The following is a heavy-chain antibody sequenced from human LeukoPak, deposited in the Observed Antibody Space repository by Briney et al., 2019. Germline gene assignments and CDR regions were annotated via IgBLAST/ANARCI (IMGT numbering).Heavy chain of an antibody. D-gene: IGHD2-21*02. V-gene: IGHV1-46*01. CDR2: INPSGGGT. CDR1: GFTFTNYY. J-gene: IGHJ4*02. CDR3: ARIKACGGDCYYFDY. Sequence: ASVKVSCKASGFTFTNYYLHWVRQAPGQGLESVGLINPSGGGTSYAQKFRGRVTMTRDTSASTVYMELSSLRSEDTAFYYCARIKACGGDCYYFDYWGPGTLVIVSS.